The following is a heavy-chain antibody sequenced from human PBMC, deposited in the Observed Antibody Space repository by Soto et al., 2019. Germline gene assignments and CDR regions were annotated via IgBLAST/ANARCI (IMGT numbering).Heavy chain of an antibody. CDR1: GGTFSTYA. Sequence: QDHLVQSGAAVKKPASSVKISCRSTGGTFSTYAFSWVRQAPGQGLEWMGGIIPMFATPIYAQKYQGRVTITADESTSTANMEVTSLRANDTAVYFWARGEYDVVVMAGTSRVYQHAYHGMDVGGQGTSFTVSS. V-gene: IGHV1-69*12. CDR2: IIPMFATP. CDR3: ARGEYDVVVMAGTSRVYQHAYHGMDV. D-gene: IGHD2-15*01. J-gene: IGHJ6*02.